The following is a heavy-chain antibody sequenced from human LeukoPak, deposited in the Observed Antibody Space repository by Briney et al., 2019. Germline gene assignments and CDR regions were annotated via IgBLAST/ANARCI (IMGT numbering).Heavy chain of an antibody. CDR3: ARHLLGYCSGGSCYLRYYGMDV. D-gene: IGHD2-15*01. J-gene: IGHJ6*02. V-gene: IGHV5-10-1*01. CDR2: IDPSDSYT. Sequence: GESLKISCKGSGYSFTSYWISWVRQMPGKGLEWMGRIDPSDSYTNYSPSFQGHVTISADKSISTAYLQWSSLKASDTAMYYCARHLLGYCSGGSCYLRYYGMDVWGQGTTVTVSS. CDR1: GYSFTSYW.